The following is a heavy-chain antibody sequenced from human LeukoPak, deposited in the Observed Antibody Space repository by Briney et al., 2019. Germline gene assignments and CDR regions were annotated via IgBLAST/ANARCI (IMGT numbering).Heavy chain of an antibody. D-gene: IGHD1-1*01. CDR2: INPNSGGT. Sequence: ASVKVSCKASGYTFNGYYKHWVRQAPGQALEWMGWINPNSGGTNYAQKFQGRVTMTRDTSISTAYMELSRLRSDDTAMYYCARGRLDPPDYWGQGTLVTVSS. CDR3: ARGRLDPPDY. CDR1: GYTFNGYY. V-gene: IGHV1-2*02. J-gene: IGHJ4*02.